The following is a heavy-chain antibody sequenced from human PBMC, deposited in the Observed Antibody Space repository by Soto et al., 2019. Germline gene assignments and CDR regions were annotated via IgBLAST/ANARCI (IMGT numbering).Heavy chain of an antibody. CDR3: AKHDFWTLYNTGLDS. CDR2: ISGSGGDT. CDR1: GFTFTSYA. V-gene: IGHV3-23*01. Sequence: EVHLLESGVGLVQPGGSLRLSCSASGFTFTSYAMSWVRQAPGKGLEWVSGISGSGGDTKSADSVKGRFTISRDNFKNMLYLQMNSLRAEDTAVYYCAKHDFWTLYNTGLDSWGQGTLVTVSS. D-gene: IGHD3-3*01. J-gene: IGHJ4*02.